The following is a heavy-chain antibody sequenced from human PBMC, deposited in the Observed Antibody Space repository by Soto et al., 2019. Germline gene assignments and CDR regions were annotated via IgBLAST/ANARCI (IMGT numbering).Heavy chain of an antibody. D-gene: IGHD3-10*01. J-gene: IGHJ6*02. V-gene: IGHV3-66*01. CDR1: GFTVSSNY. Sequence: EVQLVESGGGLVQPGGSLRLSCAASGFTVSSNYMSWVRQAPGKGLEWVSVIYSGGSTYYADSVKGRFTISRDNSKNTLYLQMNSLRAEDTAVYYCASVNYYGSGNYSEPYYGMDVWGQGTTVTVSS. CDR2: IYSGGST. CDR3: ASVNYYGSGNYSEPYYGMDV.